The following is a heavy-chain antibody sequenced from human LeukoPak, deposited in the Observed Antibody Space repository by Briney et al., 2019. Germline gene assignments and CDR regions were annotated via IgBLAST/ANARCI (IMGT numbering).Heavy chain of an antibody. Sequence: PGGSLRLSCVVSGLTLSGYYMNWLRQAPGKGLEWVSCMSSSGSVIYYADSVKGRFTISRDNAKNSLYLQMNALRAEDTAVYFCARLRNVVNVHWGFFDYWGQGAMVTVCS. D-gene: IGHD4-23*01. CDR3: ARLRNVVNVHWGFFDY. CDR2: MSSSGSVI. CDR1: GLTLSGYY. J-gene: IGHJ4*02. V-gene: IGHV3-48*04.